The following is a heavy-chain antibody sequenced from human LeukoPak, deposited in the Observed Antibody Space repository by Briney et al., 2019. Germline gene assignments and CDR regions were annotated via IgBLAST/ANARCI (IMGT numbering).Heavy chain of an antibody. D-gene: IGHD6-25*01. CDR3: ARDISAATSLDY. V-gene: IGHV1-18*01. Sequence: ASVKVSCRASGYTFTSYGISWVRQAPGQGLEWMGWISAYNGNTNYAQKLQGRVTMTTDTSTSTAYMELRSLRSDDTAVYYCARDISAATSLDYWGQGTLVTVSS. J-gene: IGHJ4*02. CDR1: GYTFTSYG. CDR2: ISAYNGNT.